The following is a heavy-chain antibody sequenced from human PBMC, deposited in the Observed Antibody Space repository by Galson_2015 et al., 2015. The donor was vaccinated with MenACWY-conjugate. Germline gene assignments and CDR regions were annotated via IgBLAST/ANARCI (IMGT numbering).Heavy chain of an antibody. J-gene: IGHJ5*02. CDR1: GFTFSTYS. V-gene: IGHV3-21*01. CDR3: ARRGEPLVGRVGWVDP. D-gene: IGHD6-13*01. Sequence: SLRLSCAASGFTFSTYSMNWVRQAPGKGLEWVSSISSDSSYIYYADSVKGRFTISRDNAKDSVYLQMNSLRAEDTAVYYCARRGEPLVGRVGWVDPWRQGLLAAVSS. CDR2: ISSDSSYI.